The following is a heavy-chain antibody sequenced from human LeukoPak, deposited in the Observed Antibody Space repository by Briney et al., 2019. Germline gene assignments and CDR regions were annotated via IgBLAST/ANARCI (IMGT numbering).Heavy chain of an antibody. CDR1: GFTFSSYA. CDR3: AKSIAAAGIGWDAFDI. J-gene: IGHJ3*02. V-gene: IGHV3-23*01. Sequence: GGSLRLSCAASGFTFSSYAMSWVRQAPGKGLEWVSAISGSGGSTYYADSVKGRFTIPRDNSKNTLYLQMNSLRAEDTAVYYCAKSIAAAGIGWDAFDIWGQGTMVTVSS. D-gene: IGHD6-13*01. CDR2: ISGSGGST.